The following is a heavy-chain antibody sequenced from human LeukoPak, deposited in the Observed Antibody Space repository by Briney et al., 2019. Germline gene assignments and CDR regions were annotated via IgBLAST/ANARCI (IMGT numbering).Heavy chain of an antibody. Sequence: PSETLSLTCTVSGGSISSYYWSWIRQPPGKGLEWMGYIYYSGSSNYNPALKSRVTISVDTSKNQFSLKLSSVTAADTAMYYCARLGIAVAGTRYLQHWGQGTLVTVSS. CDR3: ARLGIAVAGTRYLQH. CDR1: GGSISSYY. CDR2: IYYSGSS. J-gene: IGHJ1*01. D-gene: IGHD6-19*01. V-gene: IGHV4-59*01.